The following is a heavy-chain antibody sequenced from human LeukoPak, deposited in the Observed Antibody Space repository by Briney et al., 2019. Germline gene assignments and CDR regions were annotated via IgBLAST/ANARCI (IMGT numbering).Heavy chain of an antibody. J-gene: IGHJ4*02. CDR2: INPNSGGT. V-gene: IGHV1-2*02. D-gene: IGHD6-6*01. Sequence: ASVKVSCKASGYTFTGYYIHWVRQAPGQGLEWMGWINPNSGGTNYAQKFQGRVTMTRDTSISTAYMELSRLRSDDTAVYYCARVSIAANQFDYWGQGTLVTVSS. CDR1: GYTFTGYY. CDR3: ARVSIAANQFDY.